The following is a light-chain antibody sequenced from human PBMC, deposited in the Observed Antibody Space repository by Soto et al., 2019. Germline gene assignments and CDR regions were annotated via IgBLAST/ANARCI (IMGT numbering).Light chain of an antibody. CDR1: QSINSE. CDR3: QQGHNWPLT. CDR2: GAS. Sequence: EIVMTQSPATLSLSPGERAALSCRASQSINSELAWYQQKPGQPPRLLIYGASTRATGVPARFTGSESGSEFTLTISGLQSEDSAVYYCQQGHNWPLTFGQGTTLEI. V-gene: IGKV3-15*01. J-gene: IGKJ2*01.